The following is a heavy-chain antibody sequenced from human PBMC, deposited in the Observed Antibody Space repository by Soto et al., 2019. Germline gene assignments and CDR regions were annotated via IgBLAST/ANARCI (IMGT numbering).Heavy chain of an antibody. CDR2: IIPIFGTA. D-gene: IGHD3-22*01. V-gene: IGHV1-69*13. Sequence: GASVKVSCKASGGTFSSYAISWVRQAPGQGPEWMGGIIPIFGTANYAQKFQGRVTITADESTSTAYMELSSLRPEDTAVYYCARVIYYDSSGYSGDFDYWGQGTLVTVSS. J-gene: IGHJ4*02. CDR3: ARVIYYDSSGYSGDFDY. CDR1: GGTFSSYA.